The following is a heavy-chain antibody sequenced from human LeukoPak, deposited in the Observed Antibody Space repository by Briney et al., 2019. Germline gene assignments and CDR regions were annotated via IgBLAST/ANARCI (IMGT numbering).Heavy chain of an antibody. CDR2: ISSRSGTI. D-gene: IGHD6-13*01. CDR1: GFTFSSYS. V-gene: IGHV3-48*01. J-gene: IGHJ4*02. Sequence: GGSLRLSCAASGFTFSSYSMNWVRQAPGKGRERVSYISSRSGTIYYADSVKGGVTISRDNVKKSLYLQMNTLRAEDTAVYYCARDPLSSSSFDLWGQGTLVTVSS. CDR3: ARDPLSSSSFDL.